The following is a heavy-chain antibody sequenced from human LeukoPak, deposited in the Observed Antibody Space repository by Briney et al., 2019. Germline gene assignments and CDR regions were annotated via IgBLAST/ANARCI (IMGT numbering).Heavy chain of an antibody. CDR3: AKYDSSSYNYINFDY. V-gene: IGHV3-23*01. Sequence: GGSLRLSCIASGPTLSSYAMSWVRQAPGKGLEWVSAISGSGGNTYYADSVKGRFTISRDNSKNTLYLQMNSLGAEDTALYYCAKYDSSSYNYINFDYWGQGTLVTVSS. CDR1: GPTLSSYA. CDR2: ISGSGGNT. D-gene: IGHD3-22*01. J-gene: IGHJ4*02.